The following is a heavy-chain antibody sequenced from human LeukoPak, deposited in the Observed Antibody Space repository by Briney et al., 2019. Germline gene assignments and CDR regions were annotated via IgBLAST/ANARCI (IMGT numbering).Heavy chain of an antibody. J-gene: IGHJ6*03. CDR1: GFTVSSNY. CDR3: ARDLSEGDYYYYMDV. Sequence: GGSLRLSCAASGFTVSSNYMSWVRQAPGKGLEWVSVIYSGGSTYYADSVKGRFTISRDNSKNTLYLQMNSLRAEDTAVYYCARDLSEGDYYYYMDVWGRGTTVTVSS. CDR2: IYSGGST. V-gene: IGHV3-66*02. D-gene: IGHD3-16*01.